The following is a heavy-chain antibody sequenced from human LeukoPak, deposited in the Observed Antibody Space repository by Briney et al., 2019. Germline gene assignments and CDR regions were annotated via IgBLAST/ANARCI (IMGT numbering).Heavy chain of an antibody. J-gene: IGHJ3*02. CDR3: AKDTDGVYDEGDAFDI. Sequence: GGSLRLSCAASGFTFSSYSMNWVRQAPGKGLGWVSSISSSSSYIYYADSVKGRFSISRDNAKSSLDLQMNSLRAEDMALYYCAKDTDGVYDEGDAFDIWGQGTMVTVSS. CDR1: GFTFSSYS. CDR2: ISSSSSYI. V-gene: IGHV3-21*04. D-gene: IGHD5/OR15-5a*01.